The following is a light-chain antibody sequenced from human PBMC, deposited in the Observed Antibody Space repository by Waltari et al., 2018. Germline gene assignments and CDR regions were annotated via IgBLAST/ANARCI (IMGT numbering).Light chain of an antibody. Sequence: SYVLTQPPSVSVAPGQTARITCGGDKIGGKSVHWYQQKPGQAPVLVVHDDSDRPSGIPERLAGSNSGNTVTLTISRVEAGDEADYYCQVWDSNSDHYVVFGGGTKLTVL. V-gene: IGLV3-21*02. J-gene: IGLJ2*01. CDR2: DDS. CDR1: KIGGKS. CDR3: QVWDSNSDHYVV.